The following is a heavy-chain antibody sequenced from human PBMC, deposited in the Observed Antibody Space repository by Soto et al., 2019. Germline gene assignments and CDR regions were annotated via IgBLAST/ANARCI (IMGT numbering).Heavy chain of an antibody. V-gene: IGHV1-69*13. D-gene: IGHD6-13*01. J-gene: IGHJ4*02. CDR3: ARDDSSSLPSDY. CDR1: GGTFSSYA. Sequence: GASVKVSCKASGGTFSSYAISWVRQAPGQGLEWMGGIIPIFGTANYAQKFQGRVTITADESTSTAYMELSSLRSEDTAVYYCARDDSSSLPSDYWGQGTLVTVSS. CDR2: IIPIFGTA.